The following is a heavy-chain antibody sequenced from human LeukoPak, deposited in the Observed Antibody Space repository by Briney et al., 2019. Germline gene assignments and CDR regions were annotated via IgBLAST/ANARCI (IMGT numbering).Heavy chain of an antibody. D-gene: IGHD3-10*01. J-gene: IGHJ5*02. Sequence: GGSLRLSCAASGFTFSSYAMHWVRQAPGKGLEWVAVISYDGSNKYYADSVKGRFTISRDNSKNTLYLQMNSLRAEDTAVYYCAREGHYGSGSYYNEGWFDPWGQGTLVTVSS. CDR3: AREGHYGSGSYYNEGWFDP. V-gene: IGHV3-30-3*01. CDR1: GFTFSSYA. CDR2: ISYDGSNK.